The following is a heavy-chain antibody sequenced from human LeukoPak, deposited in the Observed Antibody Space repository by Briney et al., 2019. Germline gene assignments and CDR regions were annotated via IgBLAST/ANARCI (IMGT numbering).Heavy chain of an antibody. CDR2: IRSKAYSGTT. CDR1: GFTFGDYA. V-gene: IGHV3-49*04. Sequence: GGSLRLSCTTCGFTFGDYAMGWVRQAPGKGLEWVGFIRSKAYSGTTEQAASVKGRFTISRDDSKSIAYLQMDSLKTEDTAVYYCTRQWAAARSYYFDCWGQGTLVTVSS. D-gene: IGHD6-6*01. CDR3: TRQWAAARSYYFDC. J-gene: IGHJ4*02.